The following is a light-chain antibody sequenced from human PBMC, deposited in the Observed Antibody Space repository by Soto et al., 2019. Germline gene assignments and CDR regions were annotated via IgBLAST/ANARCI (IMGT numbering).Light chain of an antibody. CDR1: QGITTF. Sequence: DIQMTQSPSSLSASVGDRVTITCRASQGITTFLAWFRQRPGKVPERLIYGASSLQSGVPSRFSGRGSGTEFTLTISSLQPEDFGTYYCLQHNSYPYTFGPGTKVEIK. CDR2: GAS. CDR3: LQHNSYPYT. J-gene: IGKJ2*01. V-gene: IGKV1-17*03.